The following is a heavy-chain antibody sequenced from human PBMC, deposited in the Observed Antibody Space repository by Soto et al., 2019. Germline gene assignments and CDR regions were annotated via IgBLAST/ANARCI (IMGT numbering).Heavy chain of an antibody. CDR3: ARASGYCSGGSCYGRDNWFDP. CDR1: GYTFTSYY. D-gene: IGHD2-15*01. J-gene: IGHJ5*02. V-gene: IGHV1-46*01. CDR2: INPSGGST. Sequence: ASVKVSCKASGYTFTSYYMHWVRQAPGQGLEWRGIINPSGGSTSYAQKFQRRVTMTRDTSTSTVYMELSSLRSEDTAVYYCARASGYCSGGSCYGRDNWFDPWGQGTLVTVSP.